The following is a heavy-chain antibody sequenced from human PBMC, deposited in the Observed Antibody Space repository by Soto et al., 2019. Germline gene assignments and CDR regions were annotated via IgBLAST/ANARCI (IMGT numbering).Heavy chain of an antibody. Sequence: EVQLLESGGGLVQPGGSLRLSCAASGFTFSSYAMSWVRQAPGKGLEWVSAITRSGGVTYFADSVKGRFTISRDNSKNTLYLQVNSLRAEDTAVYYCAKAAASLWYFDLWGRGTLVTVSS. J-gene: IGHJ2*01. D-gene: IGHD6-25*01. CDR3: AKAAASLWYFDL. V-gene: IGHV3-23*01. CDR2: ITRSGGVT. CDR1: GFTFSSYA.